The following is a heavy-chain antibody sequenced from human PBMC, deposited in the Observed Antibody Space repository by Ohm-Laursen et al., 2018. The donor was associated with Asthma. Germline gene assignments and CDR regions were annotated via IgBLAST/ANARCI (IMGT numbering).Heavy chain of an antibody. D-gene: IGHD3-3*01. V-gene: IGHV3-23*01. CDR3: ARDVMEWYLPAFDF. CDR1: GFTFRSYA. CDR2: MSVTGTGT. Sequence: SLRLSCTASGFTFRSYAMHWVRQAPGKGLEWVSAMSVTGTGTYYADSVKGRFTVSRDDSKNTLYLQMNSLRPDDTAVYYCARDVMEWYLPAFDFWGQGTLVTVSS. J-gene: IGHJ4*02.